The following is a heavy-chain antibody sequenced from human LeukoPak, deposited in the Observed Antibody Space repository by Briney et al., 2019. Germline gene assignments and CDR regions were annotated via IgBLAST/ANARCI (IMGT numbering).Heavy chain of an antibody. CDR3: ARLDCLSDECYNY. V-gene: IGHV4-59*08. D-gene: IGHD2-21*01. J-gene: IGHJ4*02. CDR1: GNSITSDF. CDR2: INYSGRS. Sequence: SSETLSLTCIVSGNSITSDFWSWLRQSPGKGLEWIGYINYSGRSEYDPSLKSRVTISVDRSRKRVSLKMRYVTAADTAVYYCARLDCLSDECYNYWAVGALVTVSS.